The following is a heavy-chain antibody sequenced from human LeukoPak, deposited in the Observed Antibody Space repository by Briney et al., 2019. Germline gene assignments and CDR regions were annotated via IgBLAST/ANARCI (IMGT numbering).Heavy chain of an antibody. CDR3: ARVIGWEYTSSSRFDP. V-gene: IGHV4-31*03. J-gene: IGHJ5*02. CDR2: IYYSGIN. CDR1: GGSISSGNYY. D-gene: IGHD6-6*01. Sequence: SQTLSLTCTVSGGSISSGNYYWSWIRQHPGKGLEWLGYIYYSGINHYNPSLKSRVTMSVDTSKNQFSLKLSSVTAAATAVYYWARVIGWEYTSSSRFDPWGQGTLVTVSS.